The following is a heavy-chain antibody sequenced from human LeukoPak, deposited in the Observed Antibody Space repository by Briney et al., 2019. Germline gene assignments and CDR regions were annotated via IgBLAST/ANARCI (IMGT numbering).Heavy chain of an antibody. D-gene: IGHD5-18*01. J-gene: IGHJ4*02. CDR2: IRYDGINK. CDR1: GFTFNTYG. Sequence: GGSLRLSCAASGFTFNTYGMHWVRQAPGKGLEWVAFIRYDGINKYYGDSVKGRFTISRDNSKNTLYLQMNSLRAEDTAVYYCAKLGEGGYSYDYLPYYFDYWGQGTLVTVSS. CDR3: AKLGEGGYSYDYLPYYFDY. V-gene: IGHV3-30*02.